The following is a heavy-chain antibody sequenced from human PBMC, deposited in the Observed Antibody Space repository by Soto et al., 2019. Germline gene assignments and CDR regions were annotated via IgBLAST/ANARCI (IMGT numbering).Heavy chain of an antibody. D-gene: IGHD4-17*01. Sequence: GGSLRLSCVVSGFTFTTYGMQWVRQAPGKGLEWVALITSDETTRFYAASVKGRFTISRDNSGNTVYLEMSSLRGEDTGVYYCAKGGDYDYWGQGTLVTVSS. CDR2: ITSDETTR. CDR3: AKGGDYDY. J-gene: IGHJ4*02. CDR1: GFTFTTYG. V-gene: IGHV3-30*02.